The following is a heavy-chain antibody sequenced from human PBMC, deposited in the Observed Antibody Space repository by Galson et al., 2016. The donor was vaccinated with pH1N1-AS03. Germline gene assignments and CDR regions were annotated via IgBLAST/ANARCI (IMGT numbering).Heavy chain of an antibody. Sequence: SLRLSCAASGFTFSIYAMNWVRQTPGKGPQWIESITGSGGSTNYAGSVKGRFTISRDNSKNTLYLQMNSLRAEDAAVYYCAKDLRGGYDFGVVDYWGQETLVSVSS. CDR2: ITGSGGST. CDR3: AKDLRGGYDFGVVDY. CDR1: GFTFSIYA. J-gene: IGHJ4*02. V-gene: IGHV3-23*01. D-gene: IGHD5-12*01.